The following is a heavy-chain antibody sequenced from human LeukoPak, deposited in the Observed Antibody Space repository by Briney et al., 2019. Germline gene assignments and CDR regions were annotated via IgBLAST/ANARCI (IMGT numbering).Heavy chain of an antibody. CDR2: INWNGANT. V-gene: IGHV3-20*04. J-gene: IGHJ4*02. CDR1: GLTFDDYG. Sequence: GGSLRLSCAVSGLTFDDYGMTWVRQVPGEGLEWVSSINWNGANTRYADSVKGRVTVSRDNAKNSLYLQMNSLRAEDTAVYYCARQQWLDGAYYFDYWGQGTLVTVSS. D-gene: IGHD6-19*01. CDR3: ARQQWLDGAYYFDY.